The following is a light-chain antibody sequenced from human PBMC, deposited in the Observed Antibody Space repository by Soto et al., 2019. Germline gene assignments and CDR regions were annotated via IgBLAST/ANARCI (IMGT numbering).Light chain of an antibody. J-gene: IGKJ1*01. CDR1: QSVSGNY. CDR3: QQYDSKPQT. V-gene: IGKV3-20*01. Sequence: EIVLTQSPGTLSLSPGERATLSCRASQSVSGNYIAWYQQKPGQAPRLLIYGASSRATGIPDRFSGSGSGTDFTLTISRLEPEDFAVYYCQQYDSKPQTFGQGTKVDIK. CDR2: GAS.